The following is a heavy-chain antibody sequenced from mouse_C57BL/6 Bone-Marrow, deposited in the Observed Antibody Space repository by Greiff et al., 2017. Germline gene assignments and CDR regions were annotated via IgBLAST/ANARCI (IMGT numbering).Heavy chain of an antibody. Sequence: DVHLVESGGGLVKPGGSLKLSCAASGFTFSDYGMHWVRQAPEKGLEWVAYISSGSSTIYYADTVQGRFTISRDNAKNTLFLQLTSRRSEDAAMYYCARPDYYDRLPGCAYWGQGTLVTVSA. CDR2: ISSGSSTI. CDR3: ARPDYYDRLPGCAY. J-gene: IGHJ3*01. D-gene: IGHD1-1*01. CDR1: GFTFSDYG. V-gene: IGHV5-17*01.